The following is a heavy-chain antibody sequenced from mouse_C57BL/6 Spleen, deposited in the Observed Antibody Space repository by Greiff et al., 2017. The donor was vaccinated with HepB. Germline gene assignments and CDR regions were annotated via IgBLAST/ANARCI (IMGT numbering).Heavy chain of an antibody. Sequence: LVESGAELVKPGASVKISCKASGYAFSSYWMNWVKQRPGKGLEWIGQIYPGDGDTNYNGKFKGKATLTADKSSSTAYMQLSSLTSEDSAVYFCAISNYDYFDYWGQGTTLTVSS. V-gene: IGHV1-80*01. J-gene: IGHJ2*01. CDR1: GYAFSSYW. CDR3: AISNYDYFDY. D-gene: IGHD2-5*01. CDR2: IYPGDGDT.